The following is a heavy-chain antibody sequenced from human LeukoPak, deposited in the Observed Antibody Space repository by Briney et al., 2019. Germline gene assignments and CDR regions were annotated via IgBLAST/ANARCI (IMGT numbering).Heavy chain of an antibody. Sequence: SGPTLVNPTQTLTPTCTFSGFSLTTSGMCVSWIRQPPGKALEWLALIDWDDDKSYSTSLKTRLTISKDTSKNQVVLTMTNMDPVDTATYYCARGSSHGFDYWGQGTLVTVSS. CDR3: ARGSSHGFDY. CDR1: GFSLTTSGMC. J-gene: IGHJ4*02. CDR2: IDWDDDK. V-gene: IGHV2-70*01.